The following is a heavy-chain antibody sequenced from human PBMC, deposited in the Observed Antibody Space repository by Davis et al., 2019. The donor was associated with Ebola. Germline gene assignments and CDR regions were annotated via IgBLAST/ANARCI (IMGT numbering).Heavy chain of an antibody. J-gene: IGHJ6*02. CDR2: ISYDGSNK. V-gene: IGHV3-30-3*01. Sequence: PGGSLRLSCAASGFTFSSYAMHWVRQAPGKGLEWVAVISYDGSNKYYADSVKGRFTISRDNAKNTLYLQMNSLRAEDTAVYYCAREVSTGMDVWGQGTTVTVSS. D-gene: IGHD2/OR15-2a*01. CDR3: AREVSTGMDV. CDR1: GFTFSSYA.